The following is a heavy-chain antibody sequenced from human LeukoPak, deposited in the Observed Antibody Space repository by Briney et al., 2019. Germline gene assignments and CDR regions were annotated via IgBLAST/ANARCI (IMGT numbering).Heavy chain of an antibody. CDR2: IRNDGRNK. J-gene: IGHJ4*02. V-gene: IGHV3-30*02. Sequence: GGSLRLSCGAPGFTFSSYGMHWVRQAPGKGLEWVAFIRNDGRNKYYADSVKGRFTISRDNTNNTLYLQMNSLRAEDTAVYYCAKGLRKLIVGSTEYYFDYWGQGTLVTVSS. CDR1: GFTFSSYG. CDR3: AKGLRKLIVGSTEYYFDY. D-gene: IGHD1-26*01.